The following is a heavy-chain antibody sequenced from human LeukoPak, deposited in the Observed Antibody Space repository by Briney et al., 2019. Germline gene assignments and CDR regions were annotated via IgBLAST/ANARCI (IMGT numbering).Heavy chain of an antibody. D-gene: IGHD1-26*01. V-gene: IGHV4-59*08. CDR3: ARLPGATSNVDY. CDR1: GGSISSYF. Sequence: NSSETLSLTCTVSGGSISSYFWSWLRQPPGEGLEWIGYIYYSGSTNYHRSLKSGVTISVDTSKNQFSLKIRSVTAADTAVYYCARLPGATSNVDYCGQGTLVTASS. J-gene: IGHJ4*02. CDR2: IYYSGST.